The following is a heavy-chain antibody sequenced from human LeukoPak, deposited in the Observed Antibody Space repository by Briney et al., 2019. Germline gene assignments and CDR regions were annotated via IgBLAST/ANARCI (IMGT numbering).Heavy chain of an antibody. CDR2: IYYSGST. D-gene: IGHD4-17*01. CDR3: ARLGLRYGAFDI. V-gene: IGHV4-59*08. Sequence: SETLSLTCTVSGGSISSYYWSWIRQPPGKGLEWIGYIYYSGSTNYNPSLKSRVTISVDTSKNQFSLKLSSVPAADTAVYYCARLGLRYGAFDIWGQGTMVTVSS. CDR1: GGSISSYY. J-gene: IGHJ3*02.